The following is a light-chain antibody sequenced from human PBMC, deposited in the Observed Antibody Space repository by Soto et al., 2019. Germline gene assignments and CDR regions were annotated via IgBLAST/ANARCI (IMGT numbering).Light chain of an antibody. CDR1: QSVSSS. CDR3: QQYNNWPPLT. CDR2: DAS. V-gene: IGKV3-15*01. Sequence: EIVMTQSPATLSVSPGDRATLSCRASQSVSSSLAWYQQIPGQAPRLLIYDASTRATGIPARFGGSGSGTAFTLTISSLQAEDFAVYYCQQYNNWPPLTFGGGTKVEIK. J-gene: IGKJ4*01.